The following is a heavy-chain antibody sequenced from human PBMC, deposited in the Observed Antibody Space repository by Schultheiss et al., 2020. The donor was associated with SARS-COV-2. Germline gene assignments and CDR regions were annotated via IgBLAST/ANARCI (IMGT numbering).Heavy chain of an antibody. J-gene: IGHJ6*02. V-gene: IGHV3-23*01. CDR1: GFTFSSYG. CDR2: IAGSGSGP. D-gene: IGHD7-27*01. CDR3: VRDRNLGTYGLDV. Sequence: GESLKISCVASGFTFSSYGMNWVRQAPGKGLELVSAIAGSGSGPYYADSVKGRITISRDNARNTLYLQMHSLRGDDTAVYYCVRDRNLGTYGLDVWGQGATVTVSS.